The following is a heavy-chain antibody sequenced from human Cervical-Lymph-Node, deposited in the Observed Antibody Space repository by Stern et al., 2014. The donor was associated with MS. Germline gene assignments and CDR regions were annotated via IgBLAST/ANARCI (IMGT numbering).Heavy chain of an antibody. J-gene: IGHJ4*02. CDR2: ISGGVTTI. CDR1: GFTFSDYY. D-gene: IGHD5-12*01. CDR3: ARNSGNENLDY. V-gene: IGHV3-11*01. Sequence: VQLVESGGGLVKPGGSLRLSCAASGFTFSDYYMSWIRQAPGNGLEWVSYISGGVTTIYHADSVKGRFTISRDNAKNSLYLQMNSLRAEDTAVYYCARNSGNENLDYWGQGTLVTVSS.